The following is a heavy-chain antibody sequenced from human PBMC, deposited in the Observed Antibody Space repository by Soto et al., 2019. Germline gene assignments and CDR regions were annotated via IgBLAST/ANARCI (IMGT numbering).Heavy chain of an antibody. J-gene: IGHJ5*02. CDR2: IYYSGTS. CDR1: GGSINDDTYY. CDR3: ATLHCDSPNCVPLGP. D-gene: IGHD2-2*01. Sequence: QLQLQESGPGLVKPSETLSLTCTVSGGSINDDTYYWGWIRQPPGKGLEWIGSIYYSGTSSYNPSLKRRVPMSVDTSKKQLCLGLRAVTAADTAVYSWATLHCDSPNCVPLGPWGRGTLVIVSS. V-gene: IGHV4-39*01.